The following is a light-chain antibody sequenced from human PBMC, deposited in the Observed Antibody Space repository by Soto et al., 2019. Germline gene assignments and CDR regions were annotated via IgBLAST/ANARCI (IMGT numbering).Light chain of an antibody. V-gene: IGKV1-39*01. J-gene: IGKJ1*01. CDR2: SAS. Sequence: DIQMTQSPSSLSASVGDSVTITCRTSQRIGTFVNWYQRRQGRAPKLLIYSASTLQSGVPSRFSAGGSGTDFTLTITSLQPEDSATYYCQLSNNVWTFGQGTKVDIK. CDR3: QLSNNVWT. CDR1: QRIGTF.